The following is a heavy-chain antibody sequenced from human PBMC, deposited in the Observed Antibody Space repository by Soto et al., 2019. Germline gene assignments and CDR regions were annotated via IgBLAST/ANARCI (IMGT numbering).Heavy chain of an antibody. D-gene: IGHD3-16*01. CDR2: IIPIFGTA. Sequence: QVQLVQSGAEVKKPGSSVKVSCKASGGTFSSYAISWVRQAPGQGLEWMGGIIPIFGTADYAQKFQGRVTITADESASTASRDLSSLRSEDTAVYYCARHLGGNHYYYGMDVWGQGTTVTVSS. CDR1: GGTFSSYA. J-gene: IGHJ6*02. CDR3: ARHLGGNHYYYGMDV. V-gene: IGHV1-69*12.